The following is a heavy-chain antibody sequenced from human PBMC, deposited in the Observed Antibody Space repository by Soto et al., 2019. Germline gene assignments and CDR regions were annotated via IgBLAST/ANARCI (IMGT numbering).Heavy chain of an antibody. V-gene: IGHV6-1*01. CDR2: TYYRSKWYN. D-gene: IGHD2-2*01. CDR3: ARDLSDIVVVPAALNWFDP. Sequence: QTLSLTCAISGDSVSSNSAAWNWIRQSPSRGLEWLGRTYYRSKWYNDYAVSVKSRITINPDTSKNQFSLQLNSVTPEDTAVYYCARDLSDIVVVPAALNWFDPWGQGTLVTVSS. CDR1: GDSVSSNSAA. J-gene: IGHJ5*02.